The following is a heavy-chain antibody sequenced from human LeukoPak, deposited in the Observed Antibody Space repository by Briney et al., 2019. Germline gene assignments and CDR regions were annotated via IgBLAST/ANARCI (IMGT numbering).Heavy chain of an antibody. Sequence: GESLKISCKGSGYSFTSYWIGWVRQMPGKGLEWMGIIYPGDSDTRYSPSFQGQVTISADKSISTAYLQWSSLKASDTAMYYCARRGAYYYDSSGYYYWFDPWGQGTLVTVSS. CDR3: ARRGAYYYDSSGYYYWFDP. CDR2: IYPGDSDT. J-gene: IGHJ5*02. V-gene: IGHV5-51*01. D-gene: IGHD3-22*01. CDR1: GYSFTSYW.